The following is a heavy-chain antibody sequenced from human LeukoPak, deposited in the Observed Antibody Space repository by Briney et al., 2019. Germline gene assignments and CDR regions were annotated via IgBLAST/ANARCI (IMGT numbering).Heavy chain of an antibody. CDR1: GFTFSSYA. J-gene: IGHJ3*02. Sequence: GGSLRLSCAASGFTFSSYAMSWVRQAPGKGLEWVSAISGSGGSTYYADSVKGRFTTSRDNSKNTLYLQMNSLRAEDTAVYYCAKVRDYYDSSGYLDAFDIWGQGTMVTVSS. CDR3: AKVRDYYDSSGYLDAFDI. D-gene: IGHD3-22*01. V-gene: IGHV3-23*01. CDR2: ISGSGGST.